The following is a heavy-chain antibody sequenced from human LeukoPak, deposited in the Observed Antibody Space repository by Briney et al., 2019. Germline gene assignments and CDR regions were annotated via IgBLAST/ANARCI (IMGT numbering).Heavy chain of an antibody. V-gene: IGHV4-34*01. D-gene: IGHD3-10*01. CDR1: GGSFSGYY. Sequence: SGTLSLTCAVYGGSFSGYYWSWIRQAPGKGLEWIGEINHSGSTNYNPSLKSRVTISVDTSKNQFSLKLSSVTAADTAVYYCARGSNYYGLGYWGQGTLVTVSS. CDR3: ARGSNYYGLGY. J-gene: IGHJ4*02. CDR2: INHSGST.